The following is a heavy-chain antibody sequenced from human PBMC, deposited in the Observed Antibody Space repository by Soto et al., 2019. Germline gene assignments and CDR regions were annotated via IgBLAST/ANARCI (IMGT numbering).Heavy chain of an antibody. CDR1: GFTFSSYA. J-gene: IGHJ4*02. Sequence: EVQLLESGGGLVQPGASLRLSCAASGFTFSSYAMSWVRQAPGKGLEWVSVISGSDDSTYYADSAKGRFTISRDNSKNTLYLQMNSLRAEDTAVYYCAKRSSSSTFDYWGQGTLVTVSS. CDR3: AKRSSSSTFDY. CDR2: ISGSDDST. D-gene: IGHD6-6*01. V-gene: IGHV3-23*01.